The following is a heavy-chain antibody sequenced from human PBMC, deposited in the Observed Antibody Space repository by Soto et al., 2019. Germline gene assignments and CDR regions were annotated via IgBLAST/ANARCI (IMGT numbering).Heavy chain of an antibody. CDR2: IYHSGST. D-gene: IGHD2-2*01. Sequence: SETLSLTCAVSGGSIRSSNWWNWVRQPPGKGLEWIGEIYHSGSTNYNPSLKSRVTISVDKSKNQFSLKLSSVTAADTAVYYCARRGYCSSTSCYPYYYYGMDVWGQGTTVTVSS. CDR3: ARRGYCSSTSCYPYYYYGMDV. CDR1: GGSIRSSNW. V-gene: IGHV4-4*02. J-gene: IGHJ6*02.